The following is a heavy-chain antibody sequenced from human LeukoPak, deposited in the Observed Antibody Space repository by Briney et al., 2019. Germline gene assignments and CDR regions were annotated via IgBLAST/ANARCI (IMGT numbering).Heavy chain of an antibody. J-gene: IGHJ6*02. CDR2: IYYSGST. V-gene: IGHV4-31*03. Sequence: SETLSLTCTVSGGSISSGAYPWSWIRQHPGEGLEWIGYIYYSGSTYYNPSLKSRVSISVDTSKTQFPLKLSSVTAADTAVYYCARGRGVWGQGTTVTVSS. CDR1: GGSISSGAYP. CDR3: ARGRGV.